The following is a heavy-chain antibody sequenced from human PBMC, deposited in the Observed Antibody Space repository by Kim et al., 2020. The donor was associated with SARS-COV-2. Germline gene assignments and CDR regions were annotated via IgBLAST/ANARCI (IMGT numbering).Heavy chain of an antibody. CDR1: GFTFSSYW. D-gene: IGHD6-13*01. CDR3: ARRSRSSAAWFDP. CDR2: INSDGSST. V-gene: IGHV3-74*01. J-gene: IGHJ5*02. Sequence: GGSLRLSCAASGFTFSSYWMHWVRQAPGKGLVWVSRINSDGSSTSYADSVKGRFTISRDNAKNTLYLQMNSLRAEDTAVYYCARRSRSSAAWFDPWGQGTLVTVSS.